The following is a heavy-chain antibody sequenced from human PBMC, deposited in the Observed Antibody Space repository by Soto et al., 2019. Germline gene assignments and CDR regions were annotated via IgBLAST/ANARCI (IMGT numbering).Heavy chain of an antibody. D-gene: IGHD1-26*01. V-gene: IGHV4-39*01. Sequence: PSETLSLTCTVSGGSISSSSDYWGWIRQPPGKGLEWIGSIYYSGSTYYNPSLKSRVTISVDTSKNQFSLKLSSVTAADTAVYYCARGRLRGSYYPDFDYWGQGTLVTVSS. CDR1: GGSISSSSDY. CDR2: IYYSGST. CDR3: ARGRLRGSYYPDFDY. J-gene: IGHJ4*02.